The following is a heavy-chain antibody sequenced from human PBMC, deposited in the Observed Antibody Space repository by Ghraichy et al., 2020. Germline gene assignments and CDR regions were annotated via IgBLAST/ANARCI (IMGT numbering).Heavy chain of an antibody. Sequence: SETLSLTCTVSGGSISSGGYYWSWIRQHPGKGLEWIGYIYYSGSTYYNPSLKSRVTISVDTSKNQFSLKPSSVTAADTAVYYCAGSTTLNWFDPWGQGTLVTVSS. J-gene: IGHJ5*02. CDR1: GGSISSGGYY. CDR2: IYYSGST. D-gene: IGHD4-11*01. CDR3: AGSTTLNWFDP. V-gene: IGHV4-31*03.